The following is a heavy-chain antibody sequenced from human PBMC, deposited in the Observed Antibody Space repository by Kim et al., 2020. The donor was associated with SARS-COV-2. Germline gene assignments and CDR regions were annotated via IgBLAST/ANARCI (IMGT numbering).Heavy chain of an antibody. CDR1: GGSISSYY. Sequence: SETLSLTCTVSGGSISSYYWSWIRQPAGKGLEWIGRIYTSGSTNYNPSLKSRVTMSVDTSKNQFSLKLSSVTAADTAVYYCARDEGYCGGDCYPPDAFDIWGQGTMVTVSS. D-gene: IGHD2-21*01. CDR3: ARDEGYCGGDCYPPDAFDI. CDR2: IYTSGST. V-gene: IGHV4-4*07. J-gene: IGHJ3*02.